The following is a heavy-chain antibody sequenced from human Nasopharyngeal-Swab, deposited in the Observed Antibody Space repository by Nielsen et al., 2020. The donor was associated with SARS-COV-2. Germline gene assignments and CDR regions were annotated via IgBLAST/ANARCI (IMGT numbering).Heavy chain of an antibody. Sequence: GESLKISCAASGFTFSSYAMSWVRQAPGKGLEWVSAISGSGGSTYYADSVKGRFTISRDNSKNTLHLQMNSLRAEDTAVYYCVKSKGMADAFDIWGQGTMVTVSS. CDR2: ISGSGGST. V-gene: IGHV3-23*01. CDR3: VKSKGMADAFDI. D-gene: IGHD5-24*01. J-gene: IGHJ3*02. CDR1: GFTFSSYA.